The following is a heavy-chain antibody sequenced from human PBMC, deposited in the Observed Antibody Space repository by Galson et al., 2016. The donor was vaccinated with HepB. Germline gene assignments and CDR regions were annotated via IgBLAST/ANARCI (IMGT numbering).Heavy chain of an antibody. D-gene: IGHD1-26*01. CDR3: ARGVYYETIDS. V-gene: IGHV3-53*01. CDR2: SYGGGNT. J-gene: IGHJ4*02. CDR1: GFIVSNDY. Sequence: SLRLSCAASGFIVSNDYMNWVRQAPGKGLEWVSVSYGGGNTYYAESVKGRFTISRDNSKNTVFLEMNNLRTDDTAVYYCARGVYYETIDSWGQGTLVTVSS.